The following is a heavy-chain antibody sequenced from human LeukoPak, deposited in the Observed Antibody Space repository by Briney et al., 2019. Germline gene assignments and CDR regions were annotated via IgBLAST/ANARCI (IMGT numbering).Heavy chain of an antibody. CDR2: IYYSGST. D-gene: IGHD3-22*01. V-gene: IGHV4-61*01. CDR3: ARDAYDSSGYYTI. J-gene: IGHJ4*02. CDR1: GGSVSSGSYY. Sequence: SETLSLTCTVSGGSVSSGSYYWSWLRQPPGTGLEWIGYIYYSGSTNYNPSLKSRVTISVDTSKNQFSLKLSSVTAADTAVYYCARDAYDSSGYYTIWGQGTLVTVSS.